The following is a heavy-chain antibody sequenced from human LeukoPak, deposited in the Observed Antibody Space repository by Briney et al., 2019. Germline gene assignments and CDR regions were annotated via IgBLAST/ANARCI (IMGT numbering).Heavy chain of an antibody. CDR2: IYYSGST. D-gene: IGHD7-27*01. CDR3: ARWGTGDTLFDY. V-gene: IGHV4-59*08. Sequence: SETLSLTCTVSGGSISSYYWSWIRQPPGKGLEWIGYIYYSGSTNYNPSLKSRVTISVDTSKNQFSLKLSSVTAADTAVYYCARWGTGDTLFDYWSQGTLVTVSS. J-gene: IGHJ4*02. CDR1: GGSISSYY.